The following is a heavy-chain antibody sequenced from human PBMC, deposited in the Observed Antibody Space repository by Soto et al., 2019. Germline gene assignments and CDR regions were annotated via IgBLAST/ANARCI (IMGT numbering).Heavy chain of an antibody. Sequence: QVQLVQSGAEVKKPGASVKVSCKASGYTFTSYAMHWVRQAPGQRLEWMGGIIPIFGTANYAQKFQGRVTITADESTSTAYMELSSLRSEDTAVYYCAREVSPDSSGLYGMDVWGQGTTVTVSS. CDR1: GYTFTSYA. J-gene: IGHJ6*02. CDR3: AREVSPDSSGLYGMDV. CDR2: IIPIFGTA. V-gene: IGHV1-69*13. D-gene: IGHD3-22*01.